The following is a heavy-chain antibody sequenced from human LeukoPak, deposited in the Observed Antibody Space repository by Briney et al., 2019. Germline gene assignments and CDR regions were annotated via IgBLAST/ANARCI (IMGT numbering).Heavy chain of an antibody. J-gene: IGHJ6*02. CDR3: ARDTAAATYYYYGMDV. D-gene: IGHD6-13*01. CDR1: GGSISSGSYY. Sequence: SQTLSLTCTVSGGSISSGSYYWSWIRQPAGKGLEWIVRIYSSGSTNYNPSLKSRVTISVDTSKNQFSLKLSSVTAADTAVYYCARDTAAATYYYYGMDVWGQGTTVTVSS. V-gene: IGHV4-61*02. CDR2: IYSSGST.